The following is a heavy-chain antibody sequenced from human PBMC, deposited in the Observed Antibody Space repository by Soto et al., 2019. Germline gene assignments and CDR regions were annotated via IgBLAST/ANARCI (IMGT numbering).Heavy chain of an antibody. V-gene: IGHV6-1*01. CDR2: TYYRSKWYN. J-gene: IGHJ4*02. CDR1: GGSVSSNRAA. Sequence: PSQTLSLTCAISGGSVSSNRAAWNWIRQSPSRGLEWLGRTYYRSKWYNDYALFVKSRISINPDTSKNQFSLHLNSVTPDDTAVYYCARDPPDFHSAFDFWGQGTPVTVSS. D-gene: IGHD4-4*01. CDR3: ARDPPDFHSAFDF.